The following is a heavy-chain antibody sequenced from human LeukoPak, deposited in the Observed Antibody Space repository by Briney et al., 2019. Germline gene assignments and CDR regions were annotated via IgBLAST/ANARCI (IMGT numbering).Heavy chain of an antibody. CDR3: ARDVGTTGWHTFDY. CDR1: GDSVSSNNGA. V-gene: IGHV6-1*01. Sequence: SQTLSLTCAISGDSVSSNNGAWNWIRQSPSRGLEWLGRTYYRSKWYNDYAGSLISRITISPDTSKNQFSLQLYSVTPEDTAVYCCARDVGTTGWHTFDYWGQGTLVTVSS. J-gene: IGHJ4*02. CDR2: TYYRSKWYN. D-gene: IGHD3-9*01.